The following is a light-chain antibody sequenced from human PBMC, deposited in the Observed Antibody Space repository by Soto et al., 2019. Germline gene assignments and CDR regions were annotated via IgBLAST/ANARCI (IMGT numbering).Light chain of an antibody. CDR3: SSYTSSSTVV. Sequence: QSALTQPASVSGSPVQSITISCTGTISDVGGYNYVSWYQQHPGKAPKLMIYDVSNRPSGVSNRFSGSKSGNTASLTISGLQAEDEADYYCSSYTSSSTVVFGGGTKLTVL. V-gene: IGLV2-14*01. CDR2: DVS. J-gene: IGLJ2*01. CDR1: ISDVGGYNY.